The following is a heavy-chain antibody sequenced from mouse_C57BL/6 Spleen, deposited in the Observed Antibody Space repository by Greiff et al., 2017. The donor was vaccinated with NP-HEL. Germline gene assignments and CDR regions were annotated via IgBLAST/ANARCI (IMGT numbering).Heavy chain of an antibody. CDR3: TRESNYGSSWDAMDY. Sequence: EVKLMESGEGLVKPGGSLKLSCAASGFTFSSYAMSWVRQTPEKRLEWVAYISSGGDYIYYADTVKGRFTISRDNARNTLYLQMSSLKSEDTAMYYCTRESNYGSSWDAMDYWGQGTSVTVSS. CDR2: ISSGGDYI. D-gene: IGHD1-1*01. J-gene: IGHJ4*01. CDR1: GFTFSSYA. V-gene: IGHV5-9-1*02.